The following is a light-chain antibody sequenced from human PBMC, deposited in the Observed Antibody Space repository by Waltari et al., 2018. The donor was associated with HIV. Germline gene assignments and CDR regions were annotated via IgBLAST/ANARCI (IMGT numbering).Light chain of an antibody. V-gene: IGLV3-21*04. CDR1: TLGGKS. CDR3: QVWDITSDRVV. CDR2: DDF. Sequence: SYVLTQPSSVSLAPGKTVTITCGGDTLGGKSVHWYQQKPGQAPLLVISDDFDRPSGIPERFSGSKSETTATLTISGVEAGDEADYYCQVWDITSDRVVFGGGTHLTVL. J-gene: IGLJ2*01.